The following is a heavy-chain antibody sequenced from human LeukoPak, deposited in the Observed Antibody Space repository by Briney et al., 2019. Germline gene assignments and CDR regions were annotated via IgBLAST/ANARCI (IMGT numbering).Heavy chain of an antibody. D-gene: IGHD1-26*01. CDR2: VRGGDAGT. V-gene: IGHV3-23*01. CDR3: AKNRGGSYYSGSDY. Sequence: GGSLRLSCAASGFTFSSYAMSWVRQDPGKGLEWVSAVRGGDAGTSYADSVKGRFTISRDNSKTTLYLQMNSLRADDTAVYYCAKNRGGSYYSGSDYWGQGTLVTVSS. CDR1: GFTFSSYA. J-gene: IGHJ4*02.